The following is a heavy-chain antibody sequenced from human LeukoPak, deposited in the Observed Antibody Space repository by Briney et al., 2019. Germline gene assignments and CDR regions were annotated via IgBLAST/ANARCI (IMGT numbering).Heavy chain of an antibody. V-gene: IGHV3-21*01. CDR1: GFTFSSYS. D-gene: IGHD4-17*01. J-gene: IGHJ4*02. CDR3: ARAHYGDYAPFDY. Sequence: GGSLRLSCAASGFTFSSYSMNWVRQAPGKGLEWVSSISSSSSYIYYADSVKGRFTIPRDNAKNSLYLQMNSLRAEDTAVYYCARAHYGDYAPFDYWGQGTLVTVSS. CDR2: ISSSSSYI.